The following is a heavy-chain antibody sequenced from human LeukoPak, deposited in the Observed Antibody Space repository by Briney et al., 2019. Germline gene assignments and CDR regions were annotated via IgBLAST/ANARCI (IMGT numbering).Heavy chain of an antibody. Sequence: SETLSLTCAVYGVSFSGYYWSWIRQPPGKGLEWIGEINHSGSTNYNPSLKSRVTISVDTSKNQFSLKLSSVTAADTAVYYCARDSGDFDYWGQGTLVTVSS. CDR1: GVSFSGYY. V-gene: IGHV4-34*01. CDR2: INHSGST. J-gene: IGHJ4*02. CDR3: ARDSGDFDY.